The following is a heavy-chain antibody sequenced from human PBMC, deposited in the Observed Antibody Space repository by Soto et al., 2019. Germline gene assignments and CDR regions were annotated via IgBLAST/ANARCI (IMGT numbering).Heavy chain of an antibody. J-gene: IGHJ5*02. Sequence: SETLSLTCTVSGGSISSSSYYWGWIRQPPGKGLEWIGSIYYSGSTYYNPSLKSRVTISVDTSKNQFSLKLSSVTAADTAVYYCARVVRNTMVRGVIVAWFDPWGQGTLVTVSS. D-gene: IGHD3-10*01. CDR1: GGSISSSSYY. CDR2: IYYSGST. CDR3: ARVVRNTMVRGVIVAWFDP. V-gene: IGHV4-39*07.